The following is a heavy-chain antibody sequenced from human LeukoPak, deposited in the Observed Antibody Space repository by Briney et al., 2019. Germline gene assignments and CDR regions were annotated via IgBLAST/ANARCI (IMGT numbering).Heavy chain of an antibody. D-gene: IGHD4-23*01. CDR1: GGTFSSYA. CDR3: ARAGFYGGNDHDY. Sequence: ASVKVSCKASGGTFSSYAISWVRQAPGQGLEWMGGIIPIFGTANYAQKFQGRVTITADESTSTAYMELSSLRSEDTAVYYCARAGFYGGNDHDYWGQGTLVTVSS. CDR2: IIPIFGTA. J-gene: IGHJ4*02. V-gene: IGHV1-69*13.